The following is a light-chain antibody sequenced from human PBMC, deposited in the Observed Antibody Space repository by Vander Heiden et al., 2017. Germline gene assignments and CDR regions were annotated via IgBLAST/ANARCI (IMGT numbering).Light chain of an antibody. CDR2: GAS. Sequence: EIVLTQSPGTLSLSPGERATISCRARQSVGRSYLAWEKQKHGQAPRLLIYGASSRDTGILDRFSGRGCGTDVTLTISRREQEDFAVYYCQQYGSSPRLTFGGGTKVEIK. J-gene: IGKJ4*01. CDR1: QSVGRSY. V-gene: IGKV3-20*01. CDR3: QQYGSSPRLT.